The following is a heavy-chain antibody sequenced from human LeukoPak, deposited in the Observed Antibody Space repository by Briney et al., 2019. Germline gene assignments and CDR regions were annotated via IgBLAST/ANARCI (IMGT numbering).Heavy chain of an antibody. Sequence: GGSLRLSCAASGFTFSSYAMSWVRQAPGKGLEWVSSISGSGSSTYYADSVKGRLTISRDNSKNTLFLQMNSLKADDTAVYYCAKGGGGVLASWGQGTLVTVSS. CDR3: AKGGGGVLAS. J-gene: IGHJ4*02. CDR2: ISGSGSST. CDR1: GFTFSSYA. D-gene: IGHD3-16*01. V-gene: IGHV3-23*01.